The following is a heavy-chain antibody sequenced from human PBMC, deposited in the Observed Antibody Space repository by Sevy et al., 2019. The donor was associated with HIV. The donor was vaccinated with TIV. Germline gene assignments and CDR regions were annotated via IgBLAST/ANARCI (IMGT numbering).Heavy chain of an antibody. CDR3: ARDLANRGAYHI. J-gene: IGHJ3*02. CDR2: ISSTTTYR. D-gene: IGHD3-16*01. CDR1: GFTFRDYS. Sequence: GGSLRLSCAASGFTFRDYSMSWVRQAPGEGLEWVASISSTTTYRYYADSVKGRFTNSRDNANNSLYLQMDSLRAEDTAVYYCARDLANRGAYHIWGQGTMVTVSS. V-gene: IGHV3-21*01.